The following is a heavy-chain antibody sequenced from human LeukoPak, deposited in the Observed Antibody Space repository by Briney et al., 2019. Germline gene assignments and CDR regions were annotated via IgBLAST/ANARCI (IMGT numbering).Heavy chain of an antibody. CDR2: IYHSGST. J-gene: IGHJ4*02. Sequence: SETLSLTCAVSGGSISSGGYSWSWIRQPPGKGLEWIGYIYHSGSTYYNPSLKSRVTISVDRSKNQFSLKLSSVTAADTAMYYCARSYGSGSYTFDYWGQGTLVTVSS. CDR1: GGSISSGGYS. V-gene: IGHV4-30-2*01. D-gene: IGHD3-10*01. CDR3: ARSYGSGSYTFDY.